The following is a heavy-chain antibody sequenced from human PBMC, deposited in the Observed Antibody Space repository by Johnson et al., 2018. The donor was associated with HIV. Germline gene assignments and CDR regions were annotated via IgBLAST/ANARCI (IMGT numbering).Heavy chain of an antibody. CDR2: MSYDGTAE. J-gene: IGHJ3*02. CDR3: AKDLGDAVGTTHDAFDI. V-gene: IGHV3-30*04. Sequence: QVQLVESGGGVVQPGTSLRLSCVASGFTFSNHAFYWVRQAPGKGLEWVAVMSYDGTAEKHADSGRGRFTIPRDNSKNTLSLQMHSLRAEDTAVYYCAKDLGDAVGTTHDAFDIWGQGTTVTVSS. CDR1: GFTFSNHA. D-gene: IGHD1-26*01.